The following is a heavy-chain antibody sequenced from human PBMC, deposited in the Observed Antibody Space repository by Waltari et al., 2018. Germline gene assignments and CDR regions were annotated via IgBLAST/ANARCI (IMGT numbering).Heavy chain of an antibody. J-gene: IGHJ3*02. CDR2: IYHSGST. Sequence: QVQLQESGPGLVKPSETLSLTCAVSGYSISSGYYWGWIRQPPGKGLEWIGSIYHSGSTYYNLSLKSRVTISVDTSKNQFSLKLSSVTAADTAVYYCARPDPTVTTSGAFDIWGQGTMVTVSS. CDR1: GYSISSGYY. CDR3: ARPDPTVTTSGAFDI. V-gene: IGHV4-38-2*01. D-gene: IGHD4-4*01.